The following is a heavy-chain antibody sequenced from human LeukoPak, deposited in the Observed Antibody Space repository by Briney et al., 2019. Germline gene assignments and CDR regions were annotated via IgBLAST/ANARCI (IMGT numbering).Heavy chain of an antibody. CDR1: GFTFSSYE. CDR3: VKVAKYYYGSETYYFFEH. D-gene: IGHD3-10*01. V-gene: IGHV3-7*01. CDR2: INQDGTEK. J-gene: IGHJ4*02. Sequence: GGSLRLSCAASGFTFSSYEMNWVRQLPGKGLEWVANINQDGTEKYYVDSVKGRFTISRDNAKNSLDLQMNSLGVEDTGIYYCVKVAKYYYGSETYYFFEHWGQGTPVTASS.